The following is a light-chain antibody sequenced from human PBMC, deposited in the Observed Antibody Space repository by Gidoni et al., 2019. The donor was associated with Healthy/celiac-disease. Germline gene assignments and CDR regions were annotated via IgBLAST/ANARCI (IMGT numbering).Light chain of an antibody. CDR2: EVS. Sequence: QPALTQPASVSGPPGQSITISCTGTSSDVGSYNLVSWYQQHPGKAPKLMIYEVSKRPSGVSNRFSGSKSGNTASLTISGLQAEDEADYYCCSYAGSSTDVVFGGGTKLTVL. V-gene: IGLV2-23*02. CDR1: SSDVGSYNL. CDR3: CSYAGSSTDVV. J-gene: IGLJ2*01.